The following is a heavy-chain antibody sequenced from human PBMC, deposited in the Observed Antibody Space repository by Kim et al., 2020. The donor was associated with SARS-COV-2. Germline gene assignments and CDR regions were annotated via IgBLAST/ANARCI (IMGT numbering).Heavy chain of an antibody. V-gene: IGHV3-23*01. D-gene: IGHD3-10*01. CDR3: AKWDFGSGSYSY. J-gene: IGHJ4*01. Sequence: GGSLRLSCAASRFTFSSYAMSWVRQAPGKGLEWVSTIGSGGSPYYADSVEGRFTISRDNSKNTLYLQMNSLRAEDTAIYYCAKWDFGSGSYSYWGQGTL. CDR2: IGSGGSP. CDR1: RFTFSSYA.